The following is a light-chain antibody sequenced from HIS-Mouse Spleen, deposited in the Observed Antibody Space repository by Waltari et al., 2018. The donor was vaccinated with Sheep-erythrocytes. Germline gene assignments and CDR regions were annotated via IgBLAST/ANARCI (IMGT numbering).Light chain of an antibody. J-gene: IGLJ3*02. CDR3: CSYAGSSTPWV. V-gene: IGLV2-23*01. CDR1: SSDVGSYNL. CDR2: EGS. Sequence: QSALTQPASVSGSPGQSITISCTGTSSDVGSYNLVSWYQQHPGKAPKLMIYEGSKRTSGVSNRFSGSKPGNTASLTISGLQAEDEADYYCCSYAGSSTPWVFGGGTKLTVL.